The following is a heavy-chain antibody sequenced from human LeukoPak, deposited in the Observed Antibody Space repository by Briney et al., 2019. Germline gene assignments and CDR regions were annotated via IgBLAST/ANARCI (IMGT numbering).Heavy chain of an antibody. V-gene: IGHV4-61*02. CDR3: ASLYSSSSFDF. Sequence: SETLSLTCTVSGGSISSGSHYWSWIRQPAGKGLEWIGRIYISGSTNYNPSRESRAIISVDTSKNQFSLKLNSVTAADTAVYYCASLYSSSSFDFWGQGTLVTVSS. J-gene: IGHJ4*02. CDR2: IYISGST. D-gene: IGHD6-6*01. CDR1: GGSISSGSHY.